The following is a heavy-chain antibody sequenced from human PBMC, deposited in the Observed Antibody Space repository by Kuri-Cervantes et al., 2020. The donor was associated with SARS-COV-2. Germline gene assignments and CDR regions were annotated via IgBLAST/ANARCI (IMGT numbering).Heavy chain of an antibody. Sequence: SVKVSCKASGGTFSSYAISWVRQAPGQGLEWMGGIIPILGIANYAQKFQGRVTITADKSTSTAYMELSSLRSEDTAVYYCARTVTPGGYYYYGMDVWGQGTMVTVSS. D-gene: IGHD4-17*01. CDR3: ARTVTPGGYYYYGMDV. J-gene: IGHJ6*02. CDR2: IIPILGIA. V-gene: IGHV1-69*10. CDR1: GGTFSSYA.